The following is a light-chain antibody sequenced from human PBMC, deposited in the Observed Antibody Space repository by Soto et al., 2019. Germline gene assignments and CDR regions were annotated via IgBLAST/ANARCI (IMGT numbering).Light chain of an antibody. V-gene: IGLV3-9*01. CDR1: NIGSKN. Sequence: SYALTQPLSVSVALGQTARITCGGNNIGSKNVHWYQQKPGQAPVLVIYRDSNRPSGIPERFSGSNSGNTATLTISRAQAGDEADYYCRVWDSSTVVFGGGTKLTVL. CDR3: RVWDSSTVV. J-gene: IGLJ2*01. CDR2: RDS.